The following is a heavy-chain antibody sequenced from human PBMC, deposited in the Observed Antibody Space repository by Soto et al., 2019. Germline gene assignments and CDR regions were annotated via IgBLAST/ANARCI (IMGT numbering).Heavy chain of an antibody. V-gene: IGHV4-34*01. Sequence: SDTLSLTCAVYGGSFSVSYLTWIRQPPGTGLEWIGEINHSGSTNYNPSLKSRVTISVDTSKNQFSLKLTSVTAADTAVYYCARDKITGLFDYWGQGTLVTVSS. D-gene: IGHD2-8*02. CDR2: INHSGST. CDR3: ARDKITGLFDY. CDR1: GGSFSVSY. J-gene: IGHJ4*02.